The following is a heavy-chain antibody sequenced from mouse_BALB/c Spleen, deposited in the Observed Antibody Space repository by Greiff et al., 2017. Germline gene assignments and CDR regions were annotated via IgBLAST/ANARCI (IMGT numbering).Heavy chain of an antibody. D-gene: IGHD3-3*01. CDR1: GFTFSSYA. CDR2: ISSGGST. V-gene: IGHV5-6-5*01. Sequence: EVMLVESGGGLVKPGGSLKLSCAASGFTFSSYAMSWVRQTPEKRLECVASISSGGSTYYPDSVKGRFTISRDNARNILYLQMSSLRSEDTAMYYCARGEGFAYWGQGTLVTVSA. CDR3: ARGEGFAY. J-gene: IGHJ3*01.